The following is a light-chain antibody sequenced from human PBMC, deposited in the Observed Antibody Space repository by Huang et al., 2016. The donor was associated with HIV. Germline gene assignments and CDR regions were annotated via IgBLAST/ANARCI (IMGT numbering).Light chain of an antibody. CDR3: QHYNNWPLT. J-gene: IGKJ4*01. V-gene: IGKV3-15*01. CDR2: DTS. Sequence: EIVMTQSPAVLSVSPGERVTLTCRASHSVVNKLAWYQQKFGRAPRRFIYDTSKTSSGVPDRFSGSGSGTNFSLTINSLQSEDLAIYYCQHYNNWPLTFGGGTRVEIK. CDR1: HSVVNK.